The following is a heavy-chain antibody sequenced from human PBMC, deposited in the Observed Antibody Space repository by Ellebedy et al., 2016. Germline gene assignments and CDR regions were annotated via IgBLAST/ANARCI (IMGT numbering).Heavy chain of an antibody. J-gene: IGHJ6*02. Sequence: GGSLRLXXKGSGYSFPNHWITWVRQMPGKGLEWMGRIDPSDSFINQSPTFQGHVTISVDKTISTAYLQWSSLKASDTAIYYCARISSGYYYNSGPVDVWGQGTTVTVSS. CDR2: IDPSDSFI. V-gene: IGHV5-10-1*01. D-gene: IGHD3-22*01. CDR1: GYSFPNHW. CDR3: ARISSGYYYNSGPVDV.